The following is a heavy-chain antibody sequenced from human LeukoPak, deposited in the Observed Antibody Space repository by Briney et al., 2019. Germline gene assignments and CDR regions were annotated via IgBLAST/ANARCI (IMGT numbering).Heavy chain of an antibody. V-gene: IGHV1-46*01. D-gene: IGHD3-22*01. CDR2: INPSSGKI. CDR1: GYTFTSYY. Sequence: ASVKVSCKASGYTFTSYYMHWVRQAPGQGLERMGIINPSSGKINYAQKFQGRVTMTRDTSTSTVYMELSSLRSDDTAVYYCARDLASSGYYWDWGQGTLVTVSS. J-gene: IGHJ4*02. CDR3: ARDLASSGYYWD.